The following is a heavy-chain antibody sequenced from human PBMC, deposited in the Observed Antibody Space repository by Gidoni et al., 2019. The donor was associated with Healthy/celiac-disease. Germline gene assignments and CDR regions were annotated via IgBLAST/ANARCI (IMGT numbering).Heavy chain of an antibody. V-gene: IGHV4-4*07. CDR1: GGSIRTYY. J-gene: IGHJ6*02. CDR2: IHSSGST. CDR3: ARDRLNTYGKSYFYYYGMDV. D-gene: IGHD5-18*01. Sequence: QVQLQESGPGLVKPSETLSLTCTVSGGSIRTYYRSWVRQPAGKGLEWIGRIHSSGSTNYNPSLKSRVTVSVDTSKNQFSLKLNSVTAADTAVYYCARDRLNTYGKSYFYYYGMDVWGQGTTVTVSS.